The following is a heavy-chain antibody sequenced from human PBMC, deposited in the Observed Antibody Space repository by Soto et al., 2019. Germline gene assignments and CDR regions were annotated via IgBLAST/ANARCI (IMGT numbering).Heavy chain of an antibody. CDR1: GFTVSINY. CDR2: IYSGGST. Sequence: GGSLRLSCAASGFTVSINYMSWVRQAPGKGLEWVSVIYSGGSTYYADSVKGRFTISRHNSKNTLYLQMNSLRAEDTAVYYCASLRAARPRNFDYWGQGTLVTVSS. CDR3: ASLRAARPRNFDY. V-gene: IGHV3-53*04. D-gene: IGHD6-6*01. J-gene: IGHJ4*02.